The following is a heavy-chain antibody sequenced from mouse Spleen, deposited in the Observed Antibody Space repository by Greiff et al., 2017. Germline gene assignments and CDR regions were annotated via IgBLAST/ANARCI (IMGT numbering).Heavy chain of an antibody. V-gene: IGHV5-16*01. CDR3: AREEDYGHWYFDV. CDR1: GFTFSDYY. Sequence: EVKLVESEGGLVQPGSSMKLSCTASGFTFSDYYMAWVRQVPEKGLEWVANINYDGSSTYYLDSLKSRFIISRDNAKNILYLQMSSLKSEDTATYYCAREEDYGHWYFDVWGAGTTVTVSS. J-gene: IGHJ1*01. CDR2: INYDGSST. D-gene: IGHD1-2*01.